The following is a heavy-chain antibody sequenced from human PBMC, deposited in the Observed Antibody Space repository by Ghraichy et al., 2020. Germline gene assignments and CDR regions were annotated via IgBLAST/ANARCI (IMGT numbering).Heavy chain of an antibody. Sequence: SETLSLTCAVYGGSFSGYYWSWIRQPPGKGLEWIGEINHSGSTNYNPSLKSRVTISVDTSKNQFSLKLSSVTAADTAVYYCARGRCSSTSCYRESRRRYYYYGMAVWGQGTTVTVSS. CDR3: ARGRCSSTSCYRESRRRYYYYGMAV. V-gene: IGHV4-34*01. D-gene: IGHD2-2*01. CDR1: GGSFSGYY. CDR2: INHSGST. J-gene: IGHJ6*02.